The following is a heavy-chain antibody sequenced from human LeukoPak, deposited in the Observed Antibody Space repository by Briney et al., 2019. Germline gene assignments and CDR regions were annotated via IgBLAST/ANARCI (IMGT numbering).Heavy chain of an antibody. V-gene: IGHV4-38-2*01. J-gene: IGHJ5*02. CDR2: IYHSGST. CDR1: VYSISSGYY. D-gene: IGHD2-2*01. Sequence: SETLSLTCAVSVYSISSGYYWGWIRPPPRKGVEWIGNIYHSGSTYYNPSLESRVTISVDTSKNQFSLKLSSVTAADTAVYYCARGLVGSCSSTSCKSSWFDAWGQGTLVTVSS. CDR3: ARGLVGSCSSTSCKSSWFDA.